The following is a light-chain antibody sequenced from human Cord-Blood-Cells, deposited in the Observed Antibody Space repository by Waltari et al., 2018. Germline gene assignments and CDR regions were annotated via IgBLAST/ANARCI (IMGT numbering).Light chain of an antibody. CDR2: AAS. J-gene: IGKJ4*01. V-gene: IGKV1-39*01. Sequence: IQVTQSPSFLSASVGHRVNITCRASQSISSYLNWYQQKPGKAPKLLIYAASSLQSGVPSRFSGSGSGTDFTLTISSLQPEDFATYYCQQSYSTPLTFGGGTKVEIK. CDR3: QQSYSTPLT. CDR1: QSISSY.